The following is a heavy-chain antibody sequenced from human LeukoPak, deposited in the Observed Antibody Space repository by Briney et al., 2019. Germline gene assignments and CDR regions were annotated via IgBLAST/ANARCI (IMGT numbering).Heavy chain of an antibody. CDR2: MHPNTGDT. V-gene: IGHV1-2*02. CDR1: GYTFTDKY. D-gene: IGHD1-14*01. Sequence: EASVKVSCKTSGYTFTDKYIHWVRQAPALGLECMGWMHPNTGDTVYVQKFQGRVTFTRDTSISTAYMELHRLGSDDTAVYFCVRDLTNPASGDYWGQGTLVTVSS. J-gene: IGHJ4*02. CDR3: VRDLTNPASGDY.